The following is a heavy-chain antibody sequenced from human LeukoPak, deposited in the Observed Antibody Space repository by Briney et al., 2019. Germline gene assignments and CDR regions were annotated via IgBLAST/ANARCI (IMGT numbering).Heavy chain of an antibody. V-gene: IGHV3-74*01. CDR2: FYSDGGRT. CDR1: GFTSSSYW. Sequence: GGSLRLSCAASGFTSSSYWMHGVRQAPGKGLVWVSRFYSDGGRTDYADSVRGRFTISRDNAKNTLYLQMNSLRAEDTAVYYCARVPEEQQLPRDYWGQGTLVTVSS. J-gene: IGHJ4*02. D-gene: IGHD6-13*01. CDR3: ARVPEEQQLPRDY.